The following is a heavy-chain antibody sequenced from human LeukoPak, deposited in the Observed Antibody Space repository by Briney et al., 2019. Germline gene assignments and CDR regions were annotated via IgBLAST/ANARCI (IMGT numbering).Heavy chain of an antibody. V-gene: IGHV3-30*02. CDR2: IRYDGTNK. J-gene: IGHJ4*02. CDR3: AKVYYYDSSGPSRWGDYFDY. CDR1: GFTFSSYG. D-gene: IGHD3-22*01. Sequence: GGSLRLSCAASGFTFSSYGMHWVRQAPGKGLEWVAFIRYDGTNKYYADSVKGRFTISRDNSKDTLYLQMNSLRAEDTAVYYCAKVYYYDSSGPSRWGDYFDYWGQGTLVTVSS.